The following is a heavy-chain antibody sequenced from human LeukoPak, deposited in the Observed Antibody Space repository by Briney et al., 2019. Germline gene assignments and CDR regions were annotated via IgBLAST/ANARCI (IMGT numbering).Heavy chain of an antibody. CDR2: IYYTGGT. Sequence: PSETLSLTFTVSGGSISSYYWSWIRQPPGKGLEWIGRIYYTGGTNYSPSLKSRVTRFVDTSKNQFSLKLSSVTAADTAVYYCARHGGTRITLVEVFYFDYWGQGNLVTVSS. CDR1: GGSISSYY. J-gene: IGHJ4*02. V-gene: IGHV4-59*04. CDR3: ARHGGTRITLVEVFYFDY. D-gene: IGHD4-11*01.